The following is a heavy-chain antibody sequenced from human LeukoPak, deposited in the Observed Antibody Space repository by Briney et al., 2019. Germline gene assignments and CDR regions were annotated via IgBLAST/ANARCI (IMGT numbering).Heavy chain of an antibody. Sequence: GGSLRLSCAASGFSFSSYSMTWVRQAPGKGLEWVSSISSSSSYIYYADSVKGRFTISRDNAKNSLYLQMNSLRAEDTAVYYCARERGSRYFDWLFANYGMDVWGQGTTVTVSS. V-gene: IGHV3-21*01. CDR3: ARERGSRYFDWLFANYGMDV. D-gene: IGHD3-9*01. CDR2: ISSSSSYI. CDR1: GFSFSSYS. J-gene: IGHJ6*02.